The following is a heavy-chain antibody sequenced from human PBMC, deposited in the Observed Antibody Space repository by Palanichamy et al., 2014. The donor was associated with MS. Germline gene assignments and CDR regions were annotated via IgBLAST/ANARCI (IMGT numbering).Heavy chain of an antibody. CDR3: AIPTPSWFDP. CDR2: ISFSGST. J-gene: IGHJ5*02. CDR1: GDSISTRIYC. Sequence: QLQLQESGPGLVKPSETLSLTCTVSGDSISTRIYCWGWIRQPPGKGLEWIGSISFSGSTYYNPSLMSRVTISVDTSKNQFSLKLSSVTAADTAVYYCAIPTPSWFDPWGQGTLVTVSS. V-gene: IGHV4-39*01.